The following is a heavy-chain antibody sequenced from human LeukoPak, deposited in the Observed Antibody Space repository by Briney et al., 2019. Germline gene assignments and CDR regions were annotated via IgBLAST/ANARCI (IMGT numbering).Heavy chain of an antibody. Sequence: GGSLRLSCAASGFIFSNYFFVWVRQAPGKGLELISGISGNDGRTYFADSVKGRFTISRDNPKNTVYLQMNSLRAEDTAVYYCGRDPNGDYLGAFDFWGQGTMVSVSS. CDR2: ISGNDGRT. D-gene: IGHD4-17*01. CDR1: GFIFSNYF. V-gene: IGHV3-23*01. J-gene: IGHJ3*01. CDR3: GRDPNGDYLGAFDF.